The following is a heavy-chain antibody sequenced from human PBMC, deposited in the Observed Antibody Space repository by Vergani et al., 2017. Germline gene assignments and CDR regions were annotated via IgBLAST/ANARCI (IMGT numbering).Heavy chain of an antibody. CDR3: ARGRSWRGAYYGMDV. Sequence: QVQLQQWGAGLLKPSETLSLTCAVYGGSFSGYYWSWIRQPPGKGQEWIGEINHSGSTNYNPSLKSRVTISVDTSKNQFALKLSSVTAADTAVYYVARGRSWRGAYYGMDVWGRGTTVTVSS. CDR2: INHSGST. D-gene: IGHD1-26*01. CDR1: GGSFSGYY. J-gene: IGHJ6*02. V-gene: IGHV4-34*01.